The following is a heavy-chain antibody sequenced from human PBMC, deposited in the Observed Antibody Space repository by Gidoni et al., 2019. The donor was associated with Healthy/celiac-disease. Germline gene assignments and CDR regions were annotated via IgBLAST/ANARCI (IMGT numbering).Heavy chain of an antibody. D-gene: IGHD2-15*01. J-gene: IGHJ4*02. CDR2: ISSSGSTI. CDR3: ARAKRYCSGGSCYSFDY. V-gene: IGHV3-48*03. Sequence: EVQLVESGGGLVQPGGSLRLSCAASGFTFSSYEMNWVRQAPGKGLEWVSYISSSGSTIYYADSVKGRFTISRDNAKNSLYLQMNSLRAEDTAVYYCARAKRYCSGGSCYSFDYWGQGTLVTVSS. CDR1: GFTFSSYE.